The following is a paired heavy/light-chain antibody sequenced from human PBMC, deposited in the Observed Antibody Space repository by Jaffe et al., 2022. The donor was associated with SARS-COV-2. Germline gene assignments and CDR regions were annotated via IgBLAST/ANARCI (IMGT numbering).Heavy chain of an antibody. CDR1: GFTFATYV. D-gene: IGHD1-26*01. CDR2: ISSSGTNT. V-gene: IGHV3-23*04. Sequence: EVQLVESGGGLVQPGGSLRLSCAASGFTFATYVMGWVRQAPGKGLAWVSLISSSGTNTFYPDSVNGRFTISRDNSRNTLYLQMNSLRGDDTAVYFCAVRGADGAFDYWGQGTLVTVSS. CDR3: AVRGADGAFDY. J-gene: IGHJ4*02.
Light chain of an antibody. V-gene: IGKV3-15*01. CDR1: QSVSNS. CDR3: QQYNSWPLT. J-gene: IGKJ4*01. Sequence: ERVMTQSPATLSVSPGERATLSCRASQSVSNSLAWYQQKPGQAPRLLIYGASTRATGIPARFSGSGSGTEFTLTISSLQSEDFAVYYCQQYNSWPLTFGGGTKVEIK. CDR2: GAS.